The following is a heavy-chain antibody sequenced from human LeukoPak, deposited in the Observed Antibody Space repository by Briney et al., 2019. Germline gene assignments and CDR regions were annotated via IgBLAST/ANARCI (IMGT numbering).Heavy chain of an antibody. J-gene: IGHJ5*02. CDR3: ARQQCNGGSCYSRAIWFDP. CDR2: IYYSGNT. D-gene: IGHD2-15*01. Sequence: SETLSLTCSVSGGSISSSSYYWGWIRQPPGKGLEWIGSIYYSGNTYNNPSLKSRVSISVDTSKNQFSLKLTSVTAADTATYYCARQQCNGGSCYSRAIWFDPWGQGHLVTVSS. CDR1: GGSISSSSYY. V-gene: IGHV4-39*01.